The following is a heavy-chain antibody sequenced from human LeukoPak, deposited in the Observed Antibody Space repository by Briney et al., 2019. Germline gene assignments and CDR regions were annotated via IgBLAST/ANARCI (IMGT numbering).Heavy chain of an antibody. D-gene: IGHD2/OR15-2a*01. J-gene: IGHJ4*02. Sequence: SETLSLTCTVSGGSISSYYWSWIRQPPGKGLEWIGYIYYSGSTYYNPSLKSRVTISVDTSKNQFSLRLNSVTAADTAVYYCALDSAPNLLAYFDYWGQGILVTVSS. CDR2: IYYSGST. V-gene: IGHV4-59*12. CDR1: GGSISSYY. CDR3: ALDSAPNLLAYFDY.